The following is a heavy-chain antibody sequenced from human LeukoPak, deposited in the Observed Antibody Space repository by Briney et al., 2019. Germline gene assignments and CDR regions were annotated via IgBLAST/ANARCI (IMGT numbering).Heavy chain of an antibody. D-gene: IGHD3-22*01. J-gene: IGHJ4*02. V-gene: IGHV1-69*13. Sequence: ASVKVSCKASGGTFSSYAISWVRQAPGQGLEWMGGIIPIFGTANYAQKFQGRVTITADESTSTAYVELSSLRSEDTAVYYCARGRKDYDSSGYILPYWGQGTLVTVSS. CDR2: IIPIFGTA. CDR3: ARGRKDYDSSGYILPY. CDR1: GGTFSSYA.